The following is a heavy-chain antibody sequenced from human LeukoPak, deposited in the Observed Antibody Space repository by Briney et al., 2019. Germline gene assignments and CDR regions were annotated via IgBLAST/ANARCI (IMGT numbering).Heavy chain of an antibody. Sequence: ASVKVSCKASGGTFSSYAISWVRQAPGQGLEWMGGIIPIFGTANYAQKFQGRVTITTDESTSTAYMELSSLRSEDTAVYYCARASFRTTGTTPPPFDHWGQGTLVTVSS. J-gene: IGHJ4*02. CDR3: ARASFRTTGTTPPPFDH. CDR2: IIPIFGTA. V-gene: IGHV1-69*05. D-gene: IGHD1-1*01. CDR1: GGTFSSYA.